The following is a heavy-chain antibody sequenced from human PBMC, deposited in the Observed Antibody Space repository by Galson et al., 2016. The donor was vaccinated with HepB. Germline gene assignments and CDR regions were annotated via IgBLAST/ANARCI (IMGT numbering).Heavy chain of an antibody. CDR1: GFTFSTSA. J-gene: IGHJ6*04. D-gene: IGHD5-18*01. Sequence: SLRLSCATSGFTFSTSAMSWVRQAPGKGLEWVSSVNSWGDKTYYAGSVRGRFTISRDNSKNTLHLQMNSLGAGDTAVYYCAKDVTRGVQLWPHYYYGMNVWGKGTTVIVSS. CDR2: VNSWGDKT. V-gene: IGHV3-23*01. CDR3: AKDVTRGVQLWPHYYYGMNV.